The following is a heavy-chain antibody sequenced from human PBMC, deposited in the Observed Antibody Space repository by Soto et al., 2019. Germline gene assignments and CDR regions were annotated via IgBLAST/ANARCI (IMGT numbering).Heavy chain of an antibody. CDR3: VTDYDAKGWGTY. V-gene: IGHV3-7*04. CDR2: INEDGSEK. Sequence: TVGSLSLSCAASGFSFTSYWMHWVRQAPGKGLEWVAMINEDGSEKYYVDSVKGRFTISRDNAKNSLYLEMDSLRAEDTAVYYCVTDYDAKGWGTYWGQGNLVTGS. CDR1: GFSFTSYW. J-gene: IGHJ4*02. D-gene: IGHD3-16*01.